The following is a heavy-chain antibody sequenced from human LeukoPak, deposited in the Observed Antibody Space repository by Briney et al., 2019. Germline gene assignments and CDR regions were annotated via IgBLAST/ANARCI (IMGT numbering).Heavy chain of an antibody. V-gene: IGHV2-5*02. Sequence: SGPTLVKPTQTLTLTCTFSGFSLSTSGVGVGWIRQPPGKALECPALIYWDDDKRYSPSLKSRLTITKDTSKNQVVLTMTNLDPVDTATYYCAHSLLTTVTTFPFDYWGQGTLVTVSS. CDR2: IYWDDDK. D-gene: IGHD4-17*01. J-gene: IGHJ4*02. CDR3: AHSLLTTVTTFPFDY. CDR1: GFSLSTSGVG.